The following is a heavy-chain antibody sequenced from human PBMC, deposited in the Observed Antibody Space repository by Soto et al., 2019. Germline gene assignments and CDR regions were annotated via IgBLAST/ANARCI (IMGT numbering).Heavy chain of an antibody. Sequence: PGGSLRLSCAASGFTFSNAWMSWVRQAPGKGLEWVGRIKSKTDGGTTDYAAPVKGRFTISRDDSKNTLYLQMNSLKTEDTAVYYCTTLINVVVITLYYFDYWGQGTLVTVSS. CDR1: GFTFSNAW. D-gene: IGHD3-22*01. J-gene: IGHJ4*02. CDR2: IKSKTDGGTT. V-gene: IGHV3-15*01. CDR3: TTLINVVVITLYYFDY.